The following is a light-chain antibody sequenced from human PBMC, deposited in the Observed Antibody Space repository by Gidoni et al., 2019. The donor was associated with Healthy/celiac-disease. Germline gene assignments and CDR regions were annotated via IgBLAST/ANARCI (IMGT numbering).Light chain of an antibody. V-gene: IGKV1-33*01. Sequence: DIQMTQSPSSLSASVGDRVTITCQASQDIRNYLNWYQQKPGKAPKLLIYDASNLETGVPSRFSGSGSGTDFTFTISSLQPEDIATYYCQQYDNLPLYTFXXXTKLEIK. J-gene: IGKJ2*01. CDR2: DAS. CDR1: QDIRNY. CDR3: QQYDNLPLYT.